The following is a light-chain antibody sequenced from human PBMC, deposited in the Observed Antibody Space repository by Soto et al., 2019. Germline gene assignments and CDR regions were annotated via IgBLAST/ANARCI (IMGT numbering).Light chain of an antibody. CDR1: QTITTY. CDR2: GAS. V-gene: IGKV1-39*01. J-gene: IGKJ1*01. CDR3: QQSHSTSWT. Sequence: DIQMTQSPSSLSASVGDRVTITCRASQTITTYVNWYQQKPGKAPQLLIYGASSLQSGVPSRFTGSGSGTDFTLIISSLQPEDFATYHCQQSHSTSWTFGQGTKVEIK.